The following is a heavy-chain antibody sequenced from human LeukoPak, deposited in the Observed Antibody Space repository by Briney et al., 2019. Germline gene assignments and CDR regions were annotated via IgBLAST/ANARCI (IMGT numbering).Heavy chain of an antibody. J-gene: IGHJ5*02. V-gene: IGHV3-23*01. CDR1: GSTFTSYA. D-gene: IGHD3-22*01. CDR3: AKDRNYYDSSGYYPNNWFDP. CDR2: ISGSGGST. Sequence: PGGSLRLSCAASGSTFTSYAMSWVRQAPGKGLEWVSAISGSGGSTYYADSVKGRFTISRDNSKNTLYLQMNSLRAEDTAVYYCAKDRNYYDSSGYYPNNWFDPWGQGTLVTVSS.